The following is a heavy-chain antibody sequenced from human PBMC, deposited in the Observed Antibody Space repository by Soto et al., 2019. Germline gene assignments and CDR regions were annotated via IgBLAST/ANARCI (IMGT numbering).Heavy chain of an antibody. CDR3: ARPPGYISDWYYFDL. D-gene: IGHD3-9*01. Sequence: ASVKVSCKASGYSFIDYYIHWVRQAPGQGFEWMGRISPKSGGTNYAQKFEGRVTMTWDTSLNTDYMELSSLISDDTAVYYCARPPGYISDWYYFDLWGQGTLVTVSS. CDR2: ISPKSGGT. J-gene: IGHJ4*02. V-gene: IGHV1-2*02. CDR1: GYSFIDYY.